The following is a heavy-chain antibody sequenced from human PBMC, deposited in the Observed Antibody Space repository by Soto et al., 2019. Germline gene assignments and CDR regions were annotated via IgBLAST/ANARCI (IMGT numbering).Heavy chain of an antibody. CDR3: ARGRWVQHESGYYLDY. V-gene: IGHV1-3*01. D-gene: IGHD1-26*01. Sequence: QVQLVQSGPEGKKPGASVKVSCKASGYTFTNYAIHWVRQAPGQRLEWMGWINAGNGNTKYSQSFQGRVTIIRDTSASTAYVELSSLRSEDTALYYCARGRWVQHESGYYLDYWGQGTLVTVSS. J-gene: IGHJ4*02. CDR1: GYTFTNYA. CDR2: INAGNGNT.